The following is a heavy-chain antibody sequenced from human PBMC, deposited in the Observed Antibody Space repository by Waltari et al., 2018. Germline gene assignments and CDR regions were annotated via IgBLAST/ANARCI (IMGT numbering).Heavy chain of an antibody. J-gene: IGHJ6*02. CDR1: GGTFSSYA. V-gene: IGHV1-69*13. D-gene: IGHD6-6*01. Sequence: QVQLVQSGAEVKKPGSSVKVSCKASGGTFSSYAISWVRQAPGQGLEWMGGIIPIFGTANYAQKFQGRVTITADESTSTAYMELSSLRSEDTAVYYCARDVLGEQLGPTYYYGMDVWGQGTTVTVSS. CDR3: ARDVLGEQLGPTYYYGMDV. CDR2: IIPIFGTA.